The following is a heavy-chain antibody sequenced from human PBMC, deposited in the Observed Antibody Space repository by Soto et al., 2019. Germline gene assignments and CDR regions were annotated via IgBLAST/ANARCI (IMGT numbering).Heavy chain of an antibody. CDR1: GYTFPSST. CDR3: AIANYGDNDY. V-gene: IGHV1-18*01. Sequence: QVQLVQSGAEVKKPGASVKVSCKASGYTFPSSTISWVRQAPGQGLEWMGWISAYNGNTKYAQKIQGRVTMTTDTSTSTGYMELRDLRSDDTAMYFCAIANYGDNDYWGQGTLVTVSS. J-gene: IGHJ4*02. D-gene: IGHD4-17*01. CDR2: ISAYNGNT.